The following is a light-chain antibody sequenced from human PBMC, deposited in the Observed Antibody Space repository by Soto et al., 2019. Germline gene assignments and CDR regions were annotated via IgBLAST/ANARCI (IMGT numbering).Light chain of an antibody. V-gene: IGKV2-30*01. CDR2: QVS. Sequence: DVVMTQSPLSLPVTLGQPASISCRSSQSLGYSDGVTYLNWFQQRPGQSPRRLIYQVSNRDSGVPDRFSGSGSGTDFTLKISRVEAEDVGVYYCMQGTHWPLTFGGGTKVEIK. CDR1: QSLGYSDGVTY. CDR3: MQGTHWPLT. J-gene: IGKJ4*01.